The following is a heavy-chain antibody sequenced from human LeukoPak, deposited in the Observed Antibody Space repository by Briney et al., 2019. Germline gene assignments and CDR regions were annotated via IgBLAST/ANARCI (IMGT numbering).Heavy chain of an antibody. CDR2: INSDGSST. V-gene: IGHV3-74*01. CDR1: GFTLWSYW. Sequence: PGGSLRHTCSASGFTLWSYWMHGVRQAPGKGLVWVSRINSDGSSTTYADSVKGRFTISRDNAKNTLYLQMNSLRAEDTAVYYCARPRYHAMDVSGQPTTVTVSS. J-gene: IGHJ6*02. CDR3: ARPRYHAMDV.